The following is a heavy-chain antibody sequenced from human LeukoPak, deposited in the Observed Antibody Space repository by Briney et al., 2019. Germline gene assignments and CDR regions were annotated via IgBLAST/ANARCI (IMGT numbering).Heavy chain of an antibody. CDR2: IYTSGST. D-gene: IGHD7-27*01. V-gene: IGHV4-4*07. CDR1: GGSISSYY. Sequence: SETLSLTCTVSGGSISSYYWSWIRQPAGKGLEWIGRIYTSGSTNYNPSLKSRVTMSVDTSKNLFSLKLSSVTAADTAVYYCARDKSVANWGSEYYYYYYMDVWGKGTTVTVSS. J-gene: IGHJ6*03. CDR3: ARDKSVANWGSEYYYYYYMDV.